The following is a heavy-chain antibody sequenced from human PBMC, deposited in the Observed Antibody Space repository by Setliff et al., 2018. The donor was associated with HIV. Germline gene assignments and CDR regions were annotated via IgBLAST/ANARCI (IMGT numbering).Heavy chain of an antibody. J-gene: IGHJ4*02. CDR2: IYYTGIP. CDR1: YGSISGHY. Sequence: SETLSLTCTVSYGSISGHYWSWIRQTPGKGLQWIGLIYYTGIPTYNPSLEGRITMSVDRSKNQFSLKVTSVTAADTAVYYCATKGAEWELPDMIFGYWGQGTLVTVSS. V-gene: IGHV4-59*08. D-gene: IGHD1-26*01. CDR3: ATKGAEWELPDMIFGY.